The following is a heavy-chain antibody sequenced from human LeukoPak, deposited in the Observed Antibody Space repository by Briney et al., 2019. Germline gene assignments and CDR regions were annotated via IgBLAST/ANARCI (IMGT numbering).Heavy chain of an antibody. CDR1: GGSISSTNW. V-gene: IGHV4-4*02. J-gene: IGHJ4*02. CDR3: AREGGPYRPLDY. CDR2: AHLSGRT. Sequence: SETLSLTCGVSGGSISSTNWWTWVRQPPGEGLEWIGEAHLSGRTNYSPSLESRVTMSVDMSENHISLKLTSVTAADTAVYYCAREGGPYRPLDYSGQGTLVTVSS.